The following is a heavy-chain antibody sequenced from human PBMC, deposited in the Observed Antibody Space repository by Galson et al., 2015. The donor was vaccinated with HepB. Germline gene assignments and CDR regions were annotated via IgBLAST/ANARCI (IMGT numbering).Heavy chain of an antibody. Sequence: LRLSCAASGFSFKTYGMHWVRQAPGKGLEWVALITYDGRYIHYADSVKGRFTISRDNSMNTLYLDVNSLRLDDTGVYFCAKEGSGSSRVFYYYGMDAWGQGTTVTVSS. J-gene: IGHJ6*02. V-gene: IGHV3-30*18. CDR1: GFSFKTYG. D-gene: IGHD1-26*01. CDR2: ITYDGRYI. CDR3: AKEGSGSSRVFYYYGMDA.